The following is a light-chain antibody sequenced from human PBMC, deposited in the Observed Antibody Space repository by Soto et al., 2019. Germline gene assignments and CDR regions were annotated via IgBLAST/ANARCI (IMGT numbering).Light chain of an antibody. CDR3: QQRSDWPWT. CDR1: ESVTNY. Sequence: EIVLTQSPATLSLSPGERGTLSCRASESVTNYLAWYQQKPGQAPRLLVYDVSNRATGIPARFSGGGSGTDFALTISNLEPEDVAVYYCQQRSDWPWTFGQGTKVDIK. V-gene: IGKV3-11*01. CDR2: DVS. J-gene: IGKJ1*01.